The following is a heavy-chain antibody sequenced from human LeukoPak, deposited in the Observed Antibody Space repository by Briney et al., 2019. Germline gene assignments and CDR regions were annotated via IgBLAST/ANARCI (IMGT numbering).Heavy chain of an antibody. CDR1: GGSFSGYY. J-gene: IGHJ6*03. Sequence: PSETLSLTCAVYGGSFSGYYWCWIRQPPPQGQERVVEINHSGSTNYNPSLKSRVTISVDTSKNQFSLKLSSVTAADTAVYYCARRAPRFGRHMDVWGKGTTVTVSS. CDR3: ARRAPRFGRHMDV. V-gene: IGHV4-34*01. D-gene: IGHD3-10*02. CDR2: INHSGST.